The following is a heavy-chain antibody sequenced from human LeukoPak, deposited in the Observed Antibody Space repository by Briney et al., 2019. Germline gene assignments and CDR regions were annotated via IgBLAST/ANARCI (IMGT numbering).Heavy chain of an antibody. V-gene: IGHV3-48*02. CDR2: ISSSSSTI. CDR3: ARVPYGDYTGSAFDI. D-gene: IGHD4-17*01. J-gene: IGHJ3*02. CDR1: GFTFSSYS. Sequence: GGSLRLSCAASGFTFSSYSMNWVRQAPGKGLEWVSYISSSSSTIYYADSVKGRFTISRDNAKNSLYLQMNSLRDEDTAVYYCARVPYGDYTGSAFDIWGQGTMATVSS.